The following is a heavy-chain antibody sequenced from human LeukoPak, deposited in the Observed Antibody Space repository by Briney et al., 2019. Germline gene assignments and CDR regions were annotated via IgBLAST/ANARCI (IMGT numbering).Heavy chain of an antibody. J-gene: IGHJ4*02. CDR1: GFNFNNAW. D-gene: IGHD3-16*01. CDR2: FKSKVDGGTT. Sequence: PGGSLRLSCAVSGFNFNNAWMSWVRQAPGKGLEWVGHFKSKVDGGTTHYAAPVKDRFTISRDDSKRMLYLEMSSLKTEDTAVYYCTTDGGITVRPLFDYWGQGTLVTVSS. V-gene: IGHV3-15*01. CDR3: TTDGGITVRPLFDY.